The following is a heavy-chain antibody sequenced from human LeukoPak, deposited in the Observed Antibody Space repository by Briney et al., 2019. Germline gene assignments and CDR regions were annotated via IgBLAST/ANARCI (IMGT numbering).Heavy chain of an antibody. CDR3: ARGPHSDTSGYVNY. Sequence: GGSLRLSCAASGFTFSSYSMNWVRQAPGKGLEWVSSISSSSSYIYYADSVKGRFTISRDNAKNSLYLQMNSLRAEDTAVYYCARGPHSDTSGYVNYWGQGTLVTVSS. CDR2: ISSSSSYI. CDR1: GFTFSSYS. J-gene: IGHJ4*02. D-gene: IGHD3-22*01. V-gene: IGHV3-21*01.